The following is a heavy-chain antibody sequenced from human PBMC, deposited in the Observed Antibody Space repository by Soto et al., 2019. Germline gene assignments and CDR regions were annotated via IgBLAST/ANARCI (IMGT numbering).Heavy chain of an antibody. Sequence: ESGGGLVQPGRSLRLSCAASGFTFDDYAMHWVRQAPGKGLEWVSGISWNSGSIGYADSVKGRFTISRDNAKNSLYLQMNSLRAEDTALYYCAKANEYSSSARTFDYWGQGTLVTVSS. CDR1: GFTFDDYA. D-gene: IGHD6-6*01. CDR2: ISWNSGSI. CDR3: AKANEYSSSARTFDY. J-gene: IGHJ4*02. V-gene: IGHV3-9*01.